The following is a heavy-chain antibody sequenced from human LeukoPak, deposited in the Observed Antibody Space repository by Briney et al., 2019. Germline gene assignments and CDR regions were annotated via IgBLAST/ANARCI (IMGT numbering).Heavy chain of an antibody. V-gene: IGHV3-21*01. Sequence: GGSLRLSCAASGFTFSSYSMNWVRQAPGKGLEWFSSISSSSSYIFYADSVKGRFTISRDNAKNSLYLQMNSLRAEDTAVYYCARADRPGTFYAFDIWGQGTMVTVSS. J-gene: IGHJ3*02. CDR3: ARADRPGTFYAFDI. CDR1: GFTFSSYS. CDR2: ISSSSSYI.